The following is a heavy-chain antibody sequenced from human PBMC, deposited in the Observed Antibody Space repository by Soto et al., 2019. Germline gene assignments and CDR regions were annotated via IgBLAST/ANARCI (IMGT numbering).Heavy chain of an antibody. CDR3: AKSRHSSSGGHYFDY. J-gene: IGHJ4*02. Sequence: DVHLLESGGGLVQPGGSQSLACAASGFNFDNYAMSWVRQAPGKGLEWVSAISGSGGSTYYADSVKGRFTISRDNSKNTLYLQMNSLRAEDTAVYYCAKSRHSSSGGHYFDYWGQGTLVTVSS. D-gene: IGHD6-13*01. CDR2: ISGSGGST. CDR1: GFNFDNYA. V-gene: IGHV3-23*01.